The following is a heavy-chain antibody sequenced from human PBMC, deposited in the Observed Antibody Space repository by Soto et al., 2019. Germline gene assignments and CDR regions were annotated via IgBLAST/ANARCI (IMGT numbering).Heavy chain of an antibody. CDR1: GDSVSSYSAX. Sequence: SQTLSLTCAISGDSVSSYSAXXNWIRQSPSGGLEWLGRTYYRSRFFSDYAESVKSRIIINPDTSKNQFSLQLKSVTPEDTAVYYCVRDRYSSSGWFDPWGQGTPVTVSS. CDR3: VRDRYSSSGWFDP. D-gene: IGHD3-10*01. V-gene: IGHV6-1*01. CDR2: TYYRSRFFS. J-gene: IGHJ5*02.